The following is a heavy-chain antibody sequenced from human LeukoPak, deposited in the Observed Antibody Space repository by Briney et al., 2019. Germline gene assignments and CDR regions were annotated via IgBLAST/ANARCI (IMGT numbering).Heavy chain of an antibody. CDR2: INPNSGGT. CDR3: ARVSDYTIFGVVITGDAFDI. D-gene: IGHD3-3*01. CDR1: GYTFTGYY. J-gene: IGHJ3*02. V-gene: IGHV1-2*02. Sequence: ASVKVSCKASGYTFTGYYMHWVRQAPGQGLEWMGWINPNSGGTNYAQKFQGRVTMTRDTSISTAYMELSRLRSDDTAVYYCARVSDYTIFGVVITGDAFDIWGQGTMVTVSS.